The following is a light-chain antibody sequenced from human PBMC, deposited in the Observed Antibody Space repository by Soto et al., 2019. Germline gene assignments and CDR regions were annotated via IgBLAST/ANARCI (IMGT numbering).Light chain of an antibody. CDR1: QSISGW. J-gene: IGKJ2*01. V-gene: IGKV1-5*01. CDR2: DAS. CDR3: QHYKSYPYT. Sequence: DIQMTQSPSTLSASVGDRVTITCRASQSISGWLAWYQQKPGKAPKLLIYDASSLESGVPSRFRGSGAGTEFTLTTSSLQPDDFATYYGQHYKSYPYTFGQGTKLEMK.